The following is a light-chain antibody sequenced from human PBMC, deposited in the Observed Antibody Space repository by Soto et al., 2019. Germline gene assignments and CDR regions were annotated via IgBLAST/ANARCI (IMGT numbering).Light chain of an antibody. V-gene: IGKV1-39*01. CDR1: QSISSY. CDR2: AAS. J-gene: IGKJ1*01. Sequence: DIQMTQSPSSLSAPVGDRDTITCRASQSISSYLNWYQQKPGKAPKLLIYAASSLQSGVPSRFSGSGSGTDFTLTIRSLQPEDFATYSCQQSYSTTWTFGQGTKV. CDR3: QQSYSTTWT.